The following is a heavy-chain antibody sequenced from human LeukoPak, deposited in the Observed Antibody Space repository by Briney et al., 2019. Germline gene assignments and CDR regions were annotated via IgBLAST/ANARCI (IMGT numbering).Heavy chain of an antibody. CDR3: AKEGWRITRFFDI. CDR2: ISYDGSNK. Sequence: GGSLRLSCAASGFTFSSYAMHWVRQAPGKGLEWVAVISYDGSNKYYADSVKGRFTISRDNSKNTLYLQMNSLRAEDTAVYYCAKEGWRITRFFDIWGQGTMVTVSS. CDR1: GFTFSSYA. V-gene: IGHV3-30*18. J-gene: IGHJ3*02. D-gene: IGHD3-3*01.